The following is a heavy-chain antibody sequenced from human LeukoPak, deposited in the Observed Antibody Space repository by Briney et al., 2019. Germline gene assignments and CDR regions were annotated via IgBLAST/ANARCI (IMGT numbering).Heavy chain of an antibody. J-gene: IGHJ4*02. D-gene: IGHD6-6*01. CDR1: GGSFSGYY. V-gene: IGHV4-34*01. CDR2: INHSGST. Sequence: PSETLSLTCAVYGGSFSGYYWSWIRQPPGKGLEWIGEINHSGSTNYNPSLKSRVTISVDTSKNQFSLKLSSVTAADTAVYYCVRACWLAARPLDYWGQGTLVTVSS. CDR3: VRACWLAARPLDY.